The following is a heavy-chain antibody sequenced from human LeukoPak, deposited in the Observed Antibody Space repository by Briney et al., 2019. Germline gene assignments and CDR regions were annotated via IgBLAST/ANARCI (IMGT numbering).Heavy chain of an antibody. Sequence: SETLSLTCAVYGGSFSGYYWSWIRQPPGKGLEWIGEINHSGSTNYNPSLKSRVTISVDTSKNQFSLKLSSVTAADTAVYYCARFYSGLLDYWGQGTLVTVSS. V-gene: IGHV4-34*01. CDR2: INHSGST. D-gene: IGHD5-12*01. J-gene: IGHJ4*02. CDR3: ARFYSGLLDY. CDR1: GGSFSGYY.